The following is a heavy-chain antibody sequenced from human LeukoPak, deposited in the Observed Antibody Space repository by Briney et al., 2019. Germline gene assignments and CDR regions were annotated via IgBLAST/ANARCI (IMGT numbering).Heavy chain of an antibody. CDR1: GYTFTSYG. CDR3: ASGPASAVGQNWFDP. D-gene: IGHD3-10*01. J-gene: IGHJ5*02. CDR2: ISAYNGNT. Sequence: GASVTVSCKASGYTFTSYGISRVRQAPGRGLEWMGWISAYNGNTNYAQKLQGRVTMTTDTSTSTAYMELRSLRSDDTAVYYCASGPASAVGQNWFDPWGQGTLVTVSS. V-gene: IGHV1-18*01.